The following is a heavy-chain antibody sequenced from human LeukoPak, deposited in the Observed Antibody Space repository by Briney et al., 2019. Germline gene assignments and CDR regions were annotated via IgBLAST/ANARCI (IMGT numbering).Heavy chain of an antibody. CDR3: AGAELVGATPNWFDP. CDR2: IYYSGGT. D-gene: IGHD1-26*01. J-gene: IGHJ5*02. V-gene: IGHV4-39*01. CDR1: GGSISSSSYY. Sequence: SETLSLTCTVSGGSISSSSYYWGWIRQPPGKGLEWIGSIYYSGGTYYNPSLKSRVTISVDTSKNQFSLKLSSVTAADTAVYYCAGAELVGATPNWFDPWGQGTLVTVSS.